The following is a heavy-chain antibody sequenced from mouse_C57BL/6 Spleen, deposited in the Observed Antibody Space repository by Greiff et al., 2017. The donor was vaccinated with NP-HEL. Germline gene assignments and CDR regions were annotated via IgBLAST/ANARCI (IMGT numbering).Heavy chain of an antibody. CDR2: ISSGSSTI. V-gene: IGHV5-17*01. CDR1: GFTFSDYG. Sequence: EVKLMESGGGLVKPGGSLKLSCAASGFTFSDYGMHWVRQAPEKGLEWVAYISSGSSTIYYADTVKGRFTISRDNAKNTLFLQMTSLRSEDTAMYDCARLGGDYDFYWYYDVWGTGATVTVYS. CDR3: ARLGGDYDFYWYYDV. J-gene: IGHJ1*03. D-gene: IGHD2-4*01.